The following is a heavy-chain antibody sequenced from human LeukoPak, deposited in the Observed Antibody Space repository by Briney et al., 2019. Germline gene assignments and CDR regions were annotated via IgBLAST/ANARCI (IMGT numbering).Heavy chain of an antibody. D-gene: IGHD3-22*01. CDR1: GFTFSSYS. CDR2: ISSSSSYI. V-gene: IGHV3-21*01. J-gene: IGHJ4*02. CDR3: ARVRPGHYYDSFDY. Sequence: GGSLRLYCAASGFTFSSYSMNWVRQAPGKGLEWVSSISSSSSYIYYADSVKGRFTISRDNAKNSLYLQMNSLRAEDTAVYYCARVRPGHYYDSFDYWGQGTLVTVSS.